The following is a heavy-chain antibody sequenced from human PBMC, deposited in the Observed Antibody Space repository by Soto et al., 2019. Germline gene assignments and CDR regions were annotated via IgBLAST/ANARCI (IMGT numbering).Heavy chain of an antibody. J-gene: IGHJ5*02. D-gene: IGHD2-2*01. CDR3: ARWGRYCSSTSCYFWFDP. Sequence: QVQLVQSGAEVKKPGASVKVSCKASGYTFTSYDINWVRQATGQGLEWMGWMNPNSGNTGYAQKFQGRVTMTRNTSISTAYMELSSLRSEDTAVYYCARWGRYCSSTSCYFWFDPWGQGTLVTVSS. V-gene: IGHV1-8*01. CDR2: MNPNSGNT. CDR1: GYTFTSYD.